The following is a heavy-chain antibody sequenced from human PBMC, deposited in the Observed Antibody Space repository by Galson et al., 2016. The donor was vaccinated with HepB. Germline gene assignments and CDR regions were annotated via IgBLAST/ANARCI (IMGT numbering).Heavy chain of an antibody. Sequence: SVKVSCKASGYTFTGHGIHWVRQAPGQGLEWMGWINTGNGNTKYAQKFQDRVSISRDTSASTAHMELSSLGSEDTALYFCARDLLLWVDDPSLWGQGTLVTVSS. CDR3: ARDLLLWVDDPSL. CDR2: INTGNGNT. D-gene: IGHD3-10*01. V-gene: IGHV1-3*04. CDR1: GYTFTGHG. J-gene: IGHJ4*02.